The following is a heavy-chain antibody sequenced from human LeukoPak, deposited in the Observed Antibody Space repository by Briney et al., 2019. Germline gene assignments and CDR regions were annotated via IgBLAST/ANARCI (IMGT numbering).Heavy chain of an antibody. CDR2: IYTSGST. Sequence: SETLSLTCTVSGGSISSGSYYWSWIRQPAGKGLEWIGRIYTSGSTNYNPSLKSRVTISVDTSKNQFSLKLSSVTAADTAVYYCARDHRIAAASAGFDPWGQGTLVTVSS. D-gene: IGHD6-13*01. CDR1: GGSISSGSYY. CDR3: ARDHRIAAASAGFDP. V-gene: IGHV4-61*02. J-gene: IGHJ5*02.